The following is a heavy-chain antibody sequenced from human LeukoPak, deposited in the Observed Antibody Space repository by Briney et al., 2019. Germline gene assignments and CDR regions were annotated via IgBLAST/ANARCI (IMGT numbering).Heavy chain of an antibody. J-gene: IGHJ4*02. Sequence: PGGSLRLSCAASGFTFSSYTMCWVRQAPGEGLEWVSTINARGGTTYYADPVKGRFTISRDNAKNSLYLQMNSLRDEDTAVYYCSAPPDHYDSSGSNLDYWGQGTLVTVSS. D-gene: IGHD3-22*01. V-gene: IGHV3-23*01. CDR1: GFTFSSYT. CDR3: SAPPDHYDSSGSNLDY. CDR2: INARGGTT.